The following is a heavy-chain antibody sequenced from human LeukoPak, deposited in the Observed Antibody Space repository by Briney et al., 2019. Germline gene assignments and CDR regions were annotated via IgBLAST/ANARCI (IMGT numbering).Heavy chain of an antibody. CDR1: GFTFSSYT. CDR3: ARDIVAGSPDYFDY. J-gene: IGHJ4*02. D-gene: IGHD6-19*01. CDR2: ISSSSSYI. Sequence: GGSLRLSCAASGFTFSSYTMNWVRQAPGKGLEWVSSISSSSSYIYYADSVKGRFTISRDNAKNSLYLQMNSLTAEDTAVYYCARDIVAGSPDYFDYWGQGTLVTVSS. V-gene: IGHV3-21*06.